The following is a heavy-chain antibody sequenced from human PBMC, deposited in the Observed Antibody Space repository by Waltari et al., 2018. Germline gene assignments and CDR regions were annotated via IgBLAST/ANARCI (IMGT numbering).Heavy chain of an antibody. CDR3: VRAFMVTTFSALRYHDYYGMDV. Sequence: QVQLQQWGAGLLKPPETLSLTCAVYGGSFRDYSWSWVRQPPGKGLEWIGELNPSGVTKYNPSLKSRVTMSVDTAKNQFSLRLSAVTAADTAVYYCVRAFMVTTFSALRYHDYYGMDVWGQGTAVTVSS. V-gene: IGHV4-34*01. J-gene: IGHJ6*02. CDR2: LNPSGVT. D-gene: IGHD4-17*01. CDR1: GGSFRDYS.